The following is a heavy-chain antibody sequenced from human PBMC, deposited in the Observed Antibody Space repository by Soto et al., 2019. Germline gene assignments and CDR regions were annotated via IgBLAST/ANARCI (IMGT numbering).Heavy chain of an antibody. CDR1: GFTFSTYS. D-gene: IGHD3-22*01. CDR3: AREPYDSSGYYGLGVDY. J-gene: IGHJ4*02. Sequence: EVQLVESGGGLVKPGGSLRLSCAASGFTFSTYSMNWVRQAPGKGLEWVSSISSSTNYIYYADSVKGRFTISRDNAKNSLYLQMNSLRAEDTAVYFCAREPYDSSGYYGLGVDYWGQGTLVTVSS. CDR2: ISSSTNYI. V-gene: IGHV3-21*06.